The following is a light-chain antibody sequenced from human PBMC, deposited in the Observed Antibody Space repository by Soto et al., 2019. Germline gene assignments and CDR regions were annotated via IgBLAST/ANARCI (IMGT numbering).Light chain of an antibody. CDR2: DVT. J-gene: IGLJ2*01. CDR1: SSDVGGYHF. CDR3: SSYAGNQKLL. Sequence: QSALTQPPSASGSPGQSVTISCTGTSSDVGGYHFVSWYQQHPDRVPKLMVYDVTKRPSGVPDRFSGSKSGNTASLTVSWLQAEDEDEYFRSSYAGNQKLLFGGGTK. V-gene: IGLV2-8*01.